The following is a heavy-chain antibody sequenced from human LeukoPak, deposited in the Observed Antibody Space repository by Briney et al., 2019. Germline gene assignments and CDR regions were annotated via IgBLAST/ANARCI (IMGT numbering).Heavy chain of an antibody. D-gene: IGHD6-6*01. Sequence: GASVKVSCKASGYTFTSYGISWVRQAPGQGLEWMGWISAYNGNTNYAQKLQGRVTMTTDTSTSTAYMELRSLRSDDTAVYYCARRGIAARTDYYYGMDVWGQGTTVTVSS. CDR1: GYTFTSYG. V-gene: IGHV1-18*01. J-gene: IGHJ6*02. CDR3: ARRGIAARTDYYYGMDV. CDR2: ISAYNGNT.